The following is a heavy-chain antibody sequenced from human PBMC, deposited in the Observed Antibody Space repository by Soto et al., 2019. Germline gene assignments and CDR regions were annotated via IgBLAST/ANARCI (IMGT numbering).Heavy chain of an antibody. CDR1: GFTFSNYA. V-gene: IGHV3-23*01. CDR2: ISGSGGST. J-gene: IGHJ4*02. D-gene: IGHD3-10*01. Sequence: EVQLLESGGGLVQPGGSLRLSCAASGFTFSNYAMNWVRQAPGKGLEWVSVISGSGGSTYYADSVKGRFTISRDNSKNTLYLQMKSLRAEDTAVYYCAKRGSGSYYDYWGQGTLVTVSS. CDR3: AKRGSGSYYDY.